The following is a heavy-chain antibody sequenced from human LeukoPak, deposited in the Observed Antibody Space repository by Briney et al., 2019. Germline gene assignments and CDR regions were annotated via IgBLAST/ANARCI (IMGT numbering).Heavy chain of an antibody. V-gene: IGHV1-18*01. CDR1: GDTLTSYG. J-gene: IGHJ4*02. CDR2: ISAYNGNT. CDR3: ARDPEYSYGRRPFDY. D-gene: IGHD5-18*01. Sequence: ATVSVSCKASGDTLTSYGISWVRQAPGQGLEWMGCISAYNGNTNYAQKLQGRVTMTTDTSTSTAYMELRSLRSDDTAVYFCARDPEYSYGRRPFDYWGQGTLVTVSS.